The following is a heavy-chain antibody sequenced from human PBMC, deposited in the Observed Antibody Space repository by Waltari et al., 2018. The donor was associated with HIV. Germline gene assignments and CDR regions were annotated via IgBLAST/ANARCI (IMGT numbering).Heavy chain of an antibody. V-gene: IGHV3-15*05. Sequence: EVQLVESGGGLEQPGVSLRLSCVGSGFIFSSAWMSWVRQAPGKGVEGFGRIKPNADEEAPDHIAPVKGRFTISRDDSKNTLYLQMNSLKTEDTAVYYCTTHHREEVGVTVRFAHWGRGTLVTVSS. CDR2: IKPNADEEAP. J-gene: IGHJ4*02. D-gene: IGHD1-26*01. CDR1: GFIFSSAW. CDR3: TTHHREEVGVTVRFAH.